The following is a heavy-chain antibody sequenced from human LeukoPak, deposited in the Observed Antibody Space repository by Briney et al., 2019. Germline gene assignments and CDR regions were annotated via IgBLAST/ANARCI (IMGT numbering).Heavy chain of an antibody. V-gene: IGHV4-4*07. CDR2: IYTSGST. Sequence: KPSETLSLTCTVSGGSISSYYGSWIRQPAGKGLEWIGRIYTSGSTNYNPSLKSRVTMSVDTSKNQFSLKLSSVTAADTAVYYCAKERTAMVQGDWFDPWGQGTLVTVSS. CDR3: AKERTAMVQGDWFDP. CDR1: GGSISSYY. J-gene: IGHJ5*02. D-gene: IGHD5-18*01.